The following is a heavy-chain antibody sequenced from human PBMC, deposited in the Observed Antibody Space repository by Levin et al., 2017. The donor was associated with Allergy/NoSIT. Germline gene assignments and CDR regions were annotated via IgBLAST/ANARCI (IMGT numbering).Heavy chain of an antibody. D-gene: IGHD3-22*01. CDR2: IKSKTDGGTT. Sequence: GGSLRLSCAASGFTFSNAWMSWVRQAPGKGLEWVGRIKSKTDGGTTDYAAPVKGRFTISRDDSKNTLYLQMNSLKTEDTAVYYCTTYLQPFYYDSSGSPHYWGQGTLVTVSS. J-gene: IGHJ4*02. CDR3: TTYLQPFYYDSSGSPHY. CDR1: GFTFSNAW. V-gene: IGHV3-15*01.